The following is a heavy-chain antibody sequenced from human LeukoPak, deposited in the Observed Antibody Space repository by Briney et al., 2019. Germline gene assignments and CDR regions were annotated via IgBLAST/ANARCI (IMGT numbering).Heavy chain of an antibody. D-gene: IGHD6-13*01. CDR3: AKALYSSSWYPLDAFDI. CDR2: IYSGGST. J-gene: IGHJ3*02. Sequence: GGSLRLSCAASGFTVSSNYMSWVRQAPGKGLEWVSVIYSGGSTYYADSVKGRFTISRDNSKNTLYLQMNSLRAEDTAVYYCAKALYSSSWYPLDAFDIWGQGTMVTVSS. V-gene: IGHV3-66*01. CDR1: GFTVSSNY.